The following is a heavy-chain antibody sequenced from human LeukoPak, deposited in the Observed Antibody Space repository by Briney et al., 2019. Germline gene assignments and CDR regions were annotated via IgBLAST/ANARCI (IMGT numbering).Heavy chain of an antibody. D-gene: IGHD6-13*01. CDR3: AKFAADSADY. CDR1: GFTFSSYW. CDR2: IKQDGSEK. J-gene: IGHJ4*02. Sequence: GGSLRLSCAASGFTFSSYWMTWVRQAPGKGLEWVATIKQDGSEKHYVDSVKGRFTISRDNAKNSLYLQMNSLRAADTAVYYCAKFAADSADYWGQGTLVTVSS. V-gene: IGHV3-7*01.